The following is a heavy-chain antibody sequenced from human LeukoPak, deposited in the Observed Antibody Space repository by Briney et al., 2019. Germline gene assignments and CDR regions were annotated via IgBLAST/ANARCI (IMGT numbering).Heavy chain of an antibody. CDR2: IYYSGST. CDR1: GGSISSYY. Sequence: SETLSLTCTVSGGSISSYYWSWIRQPPGKGLEWIGYIYYSGSTNYNPSLKSRVTISVDTSKNQFSLKLSSVTAADTAVYYCARAPLSVWGSYDYWGQGTLVTVSS. D-gene: IGHD3-16*01. CDR3: ARAPLSVWGSYDY. J-gene: IGHJ4*02. V-gene: IGHV4-59*01.